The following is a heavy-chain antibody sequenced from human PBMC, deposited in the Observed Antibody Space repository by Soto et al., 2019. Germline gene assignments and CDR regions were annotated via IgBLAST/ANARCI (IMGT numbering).Heavy chain of an antibody. D-gene: IGHD6-6*01. J-gene: IGHJ4*02. CDR2: VNHRGKT. CDR1: GGTFTYHQ. CDR3: ARRQYLGSSDLDS. V-gene: IGHV4-34*10. Sequence: TLSFTYSVLGGTFTYHQWTWIRQLPGGGLEWLGQVNHRGKTKYRQSLVGRLTLSLAPSKLQLYLDMNSVTPADSAVYFCARRQYLGSSDLDSWGPGTLVTVSS.